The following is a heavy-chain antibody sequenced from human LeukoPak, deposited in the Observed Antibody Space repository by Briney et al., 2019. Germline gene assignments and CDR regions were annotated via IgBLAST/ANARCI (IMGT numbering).Heavy chain of an antibody. CDR1: GGSISGYY. D-gene: IGHD3-16*01. V-gene: IGHV4-34*01. CDR2: INHSGST. Sequence: SETLSLTCTVSGGSISGYYWSWIRQPPGKGLEWIGEINHSGSTYYNPSLKSRVTISVDTSKNQFSLKLNSVTAADTAVYYCARHYGPWGQGTLVTVSS. J-gene: IGHJ5*02. CDR3: ARHYGP.